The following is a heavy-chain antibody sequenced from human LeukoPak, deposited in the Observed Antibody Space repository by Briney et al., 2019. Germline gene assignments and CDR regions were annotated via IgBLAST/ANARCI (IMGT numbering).Heavy chain of an antibody. Sequence: QPGGSLRLSCAASGFTFSSYAMSWVRQAPGKGLEWVSAISGSGDNTYYADSVKGRFTISRDNSKDTLYLQMNSLRAEDTALYYWAKGSYYGSSGTYYFDYGGQGPLVTVSS. D-gene: IGHD3-22*01. V-gene: IGHV3-23*01. J-gene: IGHJ4*02. CDR2: ISGSGDNT. CDR3: AKGSYYGSSGTYYFDY. CDR1: GFTFSSYA.